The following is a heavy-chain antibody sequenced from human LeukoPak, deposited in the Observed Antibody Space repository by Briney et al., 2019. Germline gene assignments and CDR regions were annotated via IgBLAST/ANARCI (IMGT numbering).Heavy chain of an antibody. CDR2: IIPIFGTA. CDR1: GGTFSSYA. CDR3: AIKYCSGGSCYNYYYYMDV. D-gene: IGHD2-15*01. V-gene: IGHV1-69*05. Sequence: SVKVSCKASGGTFSSYAISWVRQAPGQGLEWMGGIIPIFGTANYAQKIQGRVTITTDESTSTAYMELSSLRSEDTAVYYCAIKYCSGGSCYNYYYYMDVWGKGTTVTVSS. J-gene: IGHJ6*03.